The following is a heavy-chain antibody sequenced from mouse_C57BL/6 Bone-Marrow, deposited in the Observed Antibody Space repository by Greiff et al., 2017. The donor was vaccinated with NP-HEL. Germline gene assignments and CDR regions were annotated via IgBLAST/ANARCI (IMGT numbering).Heavy chain of an antibody. D-gene: IGHD2-5*01. CDR2: INPYNGDT. J-gene: IGHJ4*01. CDR1: GYSFTGYF. V-gene: IGHV1-20*01. CDR3: ATYSNSYAMDY. Sequence: VQLQQSGPELVKPGDSVKISCKASGYSFTGYFMNWVMQSHGKSLEWIGRINPYNGDTFYNQKFKGKATLTVDKSSSTAHMELRSLTSEDSAVYYCATYSNSYAMDYWGQGTSVTVSS.